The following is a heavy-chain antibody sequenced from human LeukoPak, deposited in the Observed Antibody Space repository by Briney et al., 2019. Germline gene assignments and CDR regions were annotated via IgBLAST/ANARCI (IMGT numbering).Heavy chain of an antibody. V-gene: IGHV4-34*01. CDR3: ARVLYSSSWYLTTRNYYYMDV. J-gene: IGHJ6*03. Sequence: ASETLSLTCAVYGRSFSGYYWSWIRQPPGKGLEWIGEINHSGSTNYNPSLKSRVTISVDTSKNQFSLKLSSVTAADTAVYYCARVLYSSSWYLTTRNYYYMDVWGKGTTVTVSS. CDR2: INHSGST. D-gene: IGHD6-13*01. CDR1: GRSFSGYY.